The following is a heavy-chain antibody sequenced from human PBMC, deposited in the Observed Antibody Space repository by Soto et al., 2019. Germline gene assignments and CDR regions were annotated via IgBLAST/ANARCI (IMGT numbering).Heavy chain of an antibody. CDR1: GGSISSSSYY. CDR3: ARPKRAVTGRGRAFDI. Sequence: PSETLSLTCTVSGGSISSSSYYWGWIRQPPGKGLEWIGSIYYSGSTYYNRSRKSRVTISVDTSKNQFSLKLSSVTAAGTAGYDCARPKRAVTGRGRAFDIWGQGTMVTVS. V-gene: IGHV4-39*01. CDR2: IYYSGST. J-gene: IGHJ3*02. D-gene: IGHD4-4*01.